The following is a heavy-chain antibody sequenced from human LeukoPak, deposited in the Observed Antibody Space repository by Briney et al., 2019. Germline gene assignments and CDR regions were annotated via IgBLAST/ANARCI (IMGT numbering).Heavy chain of an antibody. J-gene: IGHJ6*02. D-gene: IGHD3-16*01. V-gene: IGHV4-30-4*08. Sequence: PSQTLSLTCTVSGGSISSGDYYWSWIRQPPGKGLEWIGYIYYSGSTYYNPSLKSRVTISVGTSKNQFSLKLSSVTAADTAVYYCTRRPRLGDYYYGMDVWGQGTTVTVSS. CDR2: IYYSGST. CDR1: GGSISSGDYY. CDR3: TRRPRLGDYYYGMDV.